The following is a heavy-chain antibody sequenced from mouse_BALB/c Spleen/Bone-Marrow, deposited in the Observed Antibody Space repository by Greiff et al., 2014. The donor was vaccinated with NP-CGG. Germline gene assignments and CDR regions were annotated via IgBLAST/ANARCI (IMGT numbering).Heavy chain of an antibody. CDR1: GYTFTDNW. J-gene: IGHJ4*01. CDR3: ARGGHDFSLDY. Sequence: VQLQQSGAELGMPGASVKMSCEASGYTFTDNWIYWVKQRPGQGLEWIGAIDTSDSYTNYNQKFMGKASLTVDASSSTAYVQVSSLTSDDSAVYYCARGGHDFSLDYWGQGTSVTVSS. V-gene: IGHV1-69*01. CDR2: IDTSDSYT. D-gene: IGHD2-4*01.